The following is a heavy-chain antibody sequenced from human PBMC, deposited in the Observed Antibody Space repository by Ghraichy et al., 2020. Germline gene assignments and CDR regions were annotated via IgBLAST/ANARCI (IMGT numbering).Heavy chain of an antibody. V-gene: IGHV4-34*01. CDR3: ARTPSYYEYYFDY. J-gene: IGHJ4*02. CDR1: GGSFSGYY. CDR2: INHSGST. Sequence: SETLSLTCAVYGGSFSGYYWSWIRQPPGKGLEWIGEINHSGSTNYNPSLKSRVTISVDTSKNQFSLKLSSVTAADTAVYYCARTPSYYEYYFDYWGQGTLVTVSS. D-gene: IGHD3-10*01.